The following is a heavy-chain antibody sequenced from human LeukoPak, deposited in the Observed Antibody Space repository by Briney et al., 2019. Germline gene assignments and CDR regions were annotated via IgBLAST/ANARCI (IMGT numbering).Heavy chain of an antibody. CDR3: AKKGDSPIYYAIDY. CDR2: FGGSGGSA. V-gene: IGHV3-23*01. CDR1: GFTFSSYA. J-gene: IGHJ4*02. Sequence: PGGSLRLSCAASGFTFSSYAMSWVRQAPGKGLEWVSGFGGSGGSAYYADSVKGRFTVSRDNSETTLYLEMDSLRAEDTAVYFCAKKGDSPIYYAIDYWGQGTLVTVSS. D-gene: IGHD3-22*01.